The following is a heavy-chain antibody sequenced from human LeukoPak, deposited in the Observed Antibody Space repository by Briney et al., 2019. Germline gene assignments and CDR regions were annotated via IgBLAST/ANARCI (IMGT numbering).Heavy chain of an antibody. J-gene: IGHJ4*02. CDR1: GESVSSKSAT. V-gene: IGHV6-1*01. Sequence: SQTLSLTCAISGESVSSKSATWNWIRQSPPRGLEWLGRTYYRSKWYNDYALSVNSRITINPDTSKNQFSLQLNSVTPEDTAVYYCARLGSFEDYWGQGTLVTVSS. CDR2: TYYRSKWYN. CDR3: ARLGSFEDY. D-gene: IGHD1-26*01.